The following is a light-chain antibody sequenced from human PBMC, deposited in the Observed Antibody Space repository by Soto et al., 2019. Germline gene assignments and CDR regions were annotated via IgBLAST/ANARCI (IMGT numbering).Light chain of an antibody. CDR1: QNVRGTY. Sequence: ETVLTQSPAILSLSPGERATLSCRASQNVRGTYFAWYQQKPGQAPRLLIYAASTRVTGVPDRFSGSGSGTDFTLTISRQEPEDFAVYHCQQYGDSITFGGGTKVEIK. V-gene: IGKV3-20*01. CDR2: AAS. J-gene: IGKJ4*01. CDR3: QQYGDSIT.